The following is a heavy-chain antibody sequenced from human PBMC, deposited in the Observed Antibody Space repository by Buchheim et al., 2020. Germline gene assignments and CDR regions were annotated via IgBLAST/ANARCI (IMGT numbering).Heavy chain of an antibody. V-gene: IGHV4-59*01. Sequence: QVQLQESGPGLVKPSETLSLTCTVSGGSISSYYWSWIRQPPGKGLEWIGYIYYSGSTNYNPSLKSRVTISVDTSKNQSSLKLSSVTAADTAVYYCARDGPYSSSSLFDYWGQGTL. CDR2: IYYSGST. D-gene: IGHD6-6*01. CDR3: ARDGPYSSSSLFDY. J-gene: IGHJ4*02. CDR1: GGSISSYY.